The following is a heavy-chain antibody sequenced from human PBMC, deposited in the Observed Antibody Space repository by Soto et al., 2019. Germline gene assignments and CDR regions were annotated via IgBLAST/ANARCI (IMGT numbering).Heavy chain of an antibody. V-gene: IGHV1-8*01. CDR3: ARKGFLDWFLDF. CDR2: VNPNSGDT. CDR1: GYTFSSYD. J-gene: IGHJ4*02. Sequence: QVQLVQSGAEVKKPGASVKISCKASGYTFSSYDINWVRQAAGQGREWMGWVNPNSGDTDYAQKFQGRVTMTRDTSIRTAYMELSSLRSEDSAVYYCARKGFLDWFLDFWGQGTLVTVSS. D-gene: IGHD3-9*01.